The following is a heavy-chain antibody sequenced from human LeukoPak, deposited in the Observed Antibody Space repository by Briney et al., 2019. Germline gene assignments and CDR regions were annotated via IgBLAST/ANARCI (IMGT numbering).Heavy chain of an antibody. CDR1: GHTFTSNF. CDR2: LNPSDGDT. CDR3: AGETNAFDY. J-gene: IGHJ4*02. V-gene: IGHV1-46*03. Sequence: ASVKVSCKASGHTFTSNFMHWVRQAPGQGLEWMAVLNPSDGDTTYAPKFPGRITMTRDTSTGTVYMELNSLTSEDTAVYYCAGETNAFDYWGQGTLVTVSS.